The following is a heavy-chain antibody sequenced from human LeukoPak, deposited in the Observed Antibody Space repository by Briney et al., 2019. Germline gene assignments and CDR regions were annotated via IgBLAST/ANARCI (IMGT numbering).Heavy chain of an antibody. V-gene: IGHV4-38-2*02. D-gene: IGHD4-11*01. Sequence: SETLSLTCTVSGYSISSGYYWGWIRQPPGKGLEWIGSIYHSGSTYYNPSLKSRVTISVDTSKNQFSLKLSSVTAPDTAVYYCARNSNSRLDYWGQGTLVTVSS. CDR1: GYSISSGYY. CDR2: IYHSGST. J-gene: IGHJ4*02. CDR3: ARNSNSRLDY.